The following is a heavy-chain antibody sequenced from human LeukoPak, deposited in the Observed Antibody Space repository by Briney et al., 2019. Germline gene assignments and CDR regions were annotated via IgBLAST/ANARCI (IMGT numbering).Heavy chain of an antibody. CDR2: IYYSGST. Sequence: SETLSLTCTVSGGSISSYYWSWIRQPPGKGLEWIGYIYYSGSTNYNPSLKSRVTISVDTSKNQFSLKLSSVTAADTAVYYCAREDTAMAHSYFDYWGQGTLVTVSS. V-gene: IGHV4-59*01. D-gene: IGHD5-18*01. CDR1: GGSISSYY. J-gene: IGHJ4*02. CDR3: AREDTAMAHSYFDY.